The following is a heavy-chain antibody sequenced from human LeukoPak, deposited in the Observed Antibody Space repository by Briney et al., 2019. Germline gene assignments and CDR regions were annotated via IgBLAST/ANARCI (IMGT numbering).Heavy chain of an antibody. Sequence: SQTLSLTCTVSDGSISSGSYYWSWIRQPAGKGLEWIGRIYTSGSTNYNPSLKSRVTISVDTSKNQFSLKLNSVTAADTAVYYCAGSDVGYWGQGTLVTVSS. CDR2: IYTSGST. CDR3: AGSDVGY. V-gene: IGHV4-61*02. CDR1: DGSISSGSYY. J-gene: IGHJ4*02.